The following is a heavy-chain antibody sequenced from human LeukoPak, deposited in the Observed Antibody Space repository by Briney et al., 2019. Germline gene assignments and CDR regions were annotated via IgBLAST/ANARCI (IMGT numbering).Heavy chain of an antibody. CDR3: AREYYDILTGYYYYGMDV. Sequence: SETLSLTCAVYGGSFSGYYWSWIRQPPGKGLEWIGEINHSGSTNYNPSLKSRVTISVDTSKNQFSLKLSSVTAADTAVYYCAREYYDILTGYYYYGMDVWGQGTTVTVSS. J-gene: IGHJ6*02. V-gene: IGHV4-34*01. CDR1: GGSFSGYY. D-gene: IGHD3-9*01. CDR2: INHSGST.